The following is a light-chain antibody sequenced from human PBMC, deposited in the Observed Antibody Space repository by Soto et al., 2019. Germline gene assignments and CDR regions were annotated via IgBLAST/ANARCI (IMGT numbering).Light chain of an antibody. J-gene: IGLJ1*01. CDR1: SSDVGGYNY. CDR2: EVS. V-gene: IGLV2-14*01. Sequence: QSALTQPASVSGSPGQAITISCTGTSSDVGGYNYVSWYQQQPGKAPKLMIYEVSNRPSGVSNRFSGSKSGNTASLTISGLQAEDEAEYYCSSPRVFGTGTKVTVL. CDR3: SSPRV.